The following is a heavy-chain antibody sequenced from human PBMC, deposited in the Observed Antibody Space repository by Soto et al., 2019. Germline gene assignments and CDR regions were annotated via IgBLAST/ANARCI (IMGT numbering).Heavy chain of an antibody. CDR2: IYHGGTI. Sequence: QVQLQESGPGLVQPSGTLSLTCAVSGASVNTDDWWNWVRQPPGKGLEWIGEIYHGGTIYYNPSLKSRVTISLDKSKNQIPLKLTSLTAADTAVYYCGRDQQYSGTWAFDYWGKGALVTVSS. J-gene: IGHJ4*02. V-gene: IGHV4-4*02. D-gene: IGHD1-26*01. CDR1: GASVNTDDW. CDR3: GRDQQYSGTWAFDY.